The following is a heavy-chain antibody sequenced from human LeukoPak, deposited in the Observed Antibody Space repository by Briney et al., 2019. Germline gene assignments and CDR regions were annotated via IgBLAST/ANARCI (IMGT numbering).Heavy chain of an antibody. V-gene: IGHV6-1*01. CDR2: TYYRPKWYT. CDR3: ARQSSTDYYYYGLNV. Sequence: SQTLSLTCAISGDSVSANNAAWNWIRQSPSRGLEWLGRTYYRPKWYTAYAVSVKSRITINSDTSKNQFSLHLNSVTPEDTAVYYCARQSSTDYYYYGLNVWGQGTTVAVSS. D-gene: IGHD1-1*01. J-gene: IGHJ6*02. CDR1: GDSVSANNAA.